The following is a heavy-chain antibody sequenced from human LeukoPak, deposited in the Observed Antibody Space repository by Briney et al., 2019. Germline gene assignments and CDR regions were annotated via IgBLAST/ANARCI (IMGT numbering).Heavy chain of an antibody. CDR2: ISWNSGSI. CDR3: AKTPDYGDDYYFDY. D-gene: IGHD4-17*01. V-gene: IGHV3-9*01. Sequence: GRSLRLSCAASGFTFDDYAMHWVRQAPGKGLEWVSGISWNSGSIGYADSVKGRLTISRDSAKNSLYLQMNSLRAEDTALYYCAKTPDYGDDYYFDYWGQGTLVTVSS. CDR1: GFTFDDYA. J-gene: IGHJ4*02.